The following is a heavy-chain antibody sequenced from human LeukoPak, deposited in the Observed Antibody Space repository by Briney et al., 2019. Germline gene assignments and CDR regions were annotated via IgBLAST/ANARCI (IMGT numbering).Heavy chain of an antibody. CDR2: FDWDDDK. CDR1: GFLLSTTGMC. D-gene: IGHD3-22*01. J-gene: IGHJ4*02. Sequence: SGPTLVNPTQTLTLTCSFSGFLLSTTGMCVSWIRQPPGKALEWLARFDWDDDKHYSTSLKTRLTISKDTSKNQVVLTMTNIDPADTATYYCARTRGQDYYDSSGYPFDYWGQGTLVTVSS. V-gene: IGHV2-70*11. CDR3: ARTRGQDYYDSSGYPFDY.